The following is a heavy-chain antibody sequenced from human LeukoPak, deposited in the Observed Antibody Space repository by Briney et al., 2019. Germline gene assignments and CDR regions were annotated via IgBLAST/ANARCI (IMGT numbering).Heavy chain of an antibody. V-gene: IGHV3-23*01. Sequence: GGSLRLSCTASGFAFDEHGMSWVRQAPGKGLEWVSAISGSGGSTYYADSVKGRFTISRDNSKNTLYLQMNSLRAEDTAVYYCAKVYYDILTGYYNGKAFDIWGQGTMVTVSS. CDR2: ISGSGGST. J-gene: IGHJ3*02. CDR3: AKVYYDILTGYYNGKAFDI. CDR1: GFAFDEHG. D-gene: IGHD3-9*01.